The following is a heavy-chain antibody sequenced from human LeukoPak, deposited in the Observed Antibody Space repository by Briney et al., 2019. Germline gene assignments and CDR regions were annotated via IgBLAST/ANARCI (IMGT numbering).Heavy chain of an antibody. CDR1: GFTFSNYA. D-gene: IGHD2-2*02. Sequence: GGSLRLSCAASGFTFSNYAMTWVRQAPGKGLEWVLVISGIGTSIYYADSVKGRFTISRDNSKNTLYLQMNSLRAEDTAVYYCAKDRGSSCYTAVDCWGQGTLVTVSS. J-gene: IGHJ4*02. CDR3: AKDRGSSCYTAVDC. V-gene: IGHV3-23*01. CDR2: ISGIGTSI.